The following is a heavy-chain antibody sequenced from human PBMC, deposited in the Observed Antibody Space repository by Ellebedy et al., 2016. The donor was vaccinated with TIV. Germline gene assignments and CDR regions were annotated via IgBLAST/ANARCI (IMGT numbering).Heavy chain of an antibody. CDR1: GYTFIDYY. D-gene: IGHD1/OR15-1a*01. V-gene: IGHV1-46*01. CDR3: AREWVGTIRPYYLDS. Sequence: AASVKVSCKASGYTFIDYYIHWVRQAPGQGLEWMGIINPEGGTTSYAQKFQGRVTMTRDTPTSTVYMELSSLRSEDTAVYYCAREWVGTIRPYYLDSWGQGTLVTVSS. CDR2: INPEGGTT. J-gene: IGHJ4*02.